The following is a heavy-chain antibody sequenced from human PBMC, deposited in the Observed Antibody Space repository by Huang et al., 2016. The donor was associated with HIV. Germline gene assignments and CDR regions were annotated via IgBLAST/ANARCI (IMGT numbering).Heavy chain of an antibody. D-gene: IGHD4-17*01. Sequence: QVQLVQSGAEVKTPGSSVNVSCQASGGTFSTSAISWVRQAPGQGIAGIGGSIPVFGTPNYERKFQGRDTITADDSTSTTYVEVSSLRSEDTALYYCARGQLGSYGDYDVLYWGQGTLVTVSS. CDR2: SIPVFGTP. V-gene: IGHV1-69*13. CDR1: GGTFSTSA. J-gene: IGHJ4*02. CDR3: ARGQLGSYGDYDVLY.